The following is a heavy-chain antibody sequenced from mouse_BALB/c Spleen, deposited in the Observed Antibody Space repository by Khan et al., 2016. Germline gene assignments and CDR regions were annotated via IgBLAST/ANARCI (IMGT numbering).Heavy chain of an antibody. CDR2: ISYSGST. D-gene: IGHD2-1*01. CDR1: GYSITSDYA. J-gene: IGHJ4*01. V-gene: IGHV3-2*02. CDR3: ARRGNPYAMDY. Sequence: EVQLQESGPGLVKPSQSLSLTCTVTGYSITSDYAWNWIRQFPGNKLEWMGYISYSGSTSYNPSLKSRISITRDTSKNQFFLQLNSVTTADTATYVCARRGNPYAMDYWGQGTSVTVSS.